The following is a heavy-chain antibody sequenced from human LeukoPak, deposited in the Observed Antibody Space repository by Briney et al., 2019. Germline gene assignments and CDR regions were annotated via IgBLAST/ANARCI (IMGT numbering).Heavy chain of an antibody. J-gene: IGHJ6*02. D-gene: IGHD1-26*01. CDR2: IWYDGSNK. CDR1: GFTFSSYG. CDR3: AREEWELRVAYYYYGMDV. V-gene: IGHV3-33*01. Sequence: GGSLRLSCAASGFTFSSYGMYWVRQAPGKGLEWVAVIWYDGSNKYYADTVKGRFTISRDNSKNTLYLQMNSLRAEDTAVYYCAREEWELRVAYYYYGMDVWGQGTTVTVSS.